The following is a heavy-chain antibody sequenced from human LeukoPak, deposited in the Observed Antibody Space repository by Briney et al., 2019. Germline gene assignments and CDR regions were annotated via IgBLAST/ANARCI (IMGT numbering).Heavy chain of an antibody. CDR1: GYTFTSRG. V-gene: IGHV1-18*04. J-gene: IGHJ4*02. D-gene: IGHD3-16*01. CDR2: ISGYNGDT. CDR3: AKATDSGGRRYSFDY. Sequence: GASVKVSCKASGYTFTSRGITWVRQAPGQGLERMGWISGYNGDTFYAQKFQGRVTMTTDKSTSTAFMELRGLRSDDTAVYYCAKATDSGGRRYSFDYWGQGTLVTVSS.